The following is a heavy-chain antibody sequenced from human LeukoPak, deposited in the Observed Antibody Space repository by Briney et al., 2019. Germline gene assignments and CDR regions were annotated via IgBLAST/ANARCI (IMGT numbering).Heavy chain of an antibody. CDR2: IYYSGST. V-gene: IGHV4-59*01. J-gene: IGHJ4*02. CDR1: GGSISSYY. CDR3: ARINYDSSGYRSDY. Sequence: SQTLSLTCTVSGGSISSYYWRWIRQPPGKGLGWVGYIYYSGSTNYNPSLKSRVTISVDTSKNQFSLKLSSVTAADTAVYYCARINYDSSGYRSDYWGQGTLVSVSS. D-gene: IGHD3-22*01.